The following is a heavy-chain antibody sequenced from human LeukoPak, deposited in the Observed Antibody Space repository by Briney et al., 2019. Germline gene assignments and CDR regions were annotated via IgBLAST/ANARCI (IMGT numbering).Heavy chain of an antibody. CDR2: ISSSNNYI. V-gene: IGHV3-21*01. CDR1: GFTFSSYT. D-gene: IGHD2-8*01. Sequence: PGGSLRLSCAASGFTFSSYTMNWVRQAPGKGLEWVSSISSSNNYIYYADSVMGRFTISRDNAKNSLYLQMNSLRAEDTAVYYCASNDYGDYWGQGTLVTVSS. J-gene: IGHJ4*02. CDR3: ASNDYGDY.